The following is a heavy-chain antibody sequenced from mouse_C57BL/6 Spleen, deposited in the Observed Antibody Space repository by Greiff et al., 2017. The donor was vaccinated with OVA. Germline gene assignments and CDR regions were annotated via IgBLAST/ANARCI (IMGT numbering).Heavy chain of an antibody. J-gene: IGHJ4*01. CDR1: GFTFTDYY. D-gene: IGHD2-2*01. CDR3: ARYGYDGDYYAMDY. V-gene: IGHV7-3*01. CDR2: IRNKANGYTT. Sequence: VQLQQSGGGLVQPGGSLSLSCAASGFTFTDYYMSWVRQPPGKALEWLGFIRNKANGYTTEYSASVKGRFTISRDNSQSILYLQMNALRAEDSATYYCARYGYDGDYYAMDYWGQGTSVTVSS.